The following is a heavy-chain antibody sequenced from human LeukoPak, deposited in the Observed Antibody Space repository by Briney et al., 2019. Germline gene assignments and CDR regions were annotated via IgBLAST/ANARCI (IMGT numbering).Heavy chain of an antibody. CDR3: TSPTTGTGLYYYYMDV. V-gene: IGHV3-73*01. D-gene: IGHD4-17*01. J-gene: IGHJ6*03. CDR1: GFTFSGSA. Sequence: PGGSLRLSCAASGFTFSGSAMHWVRQASGKGLEWVGRIRSKANSYAAAYAASVKGRFTISRDDSKNTEYLQMNSLKTEDTAVYYCTSPTTGTGLYYYYMDVWGKGTTVTVSS. CDR2: IRSKANSYAA.